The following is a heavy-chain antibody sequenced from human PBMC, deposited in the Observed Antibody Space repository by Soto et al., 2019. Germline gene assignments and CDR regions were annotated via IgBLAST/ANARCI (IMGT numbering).Heavy chain of an antibody. V-gene: IGHV4-31*03. CDR2: IYYSGST. CDR3: ARDSYYDSSGYPSKDAFDI. Sequence: PSETLSLTCTVSGGSISSGGYYWSWIRQHPGKGLEWIGYIYYSGSTYYNPSLKSRVTISVDTTKNQFSLKLSSVTAADTAVYYCARDSYYDSSGYPSKDAFDIWGQGTMVTVSS. CDR1: GGSISSGGYY. D-gene: IGHD3-22*01. J-gene: IGHJ3*02.